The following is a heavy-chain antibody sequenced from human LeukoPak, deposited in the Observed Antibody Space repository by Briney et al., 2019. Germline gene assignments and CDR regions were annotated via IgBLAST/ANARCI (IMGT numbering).Heavy chain of an antibody. V-gene: IGHV1-69*04. CDR3: ARERDDSSGYYERGAFDI. Sequence: SVKVSCKASGGTFSSYTISWVRQAPGQGLEWMGRIITILGIANYAQKFQRRVTITADKSTSTAYMELSSLRSEDTAVYYCARERDDSSGYYERGAFDIWGQGTMVTVSS. J-gene: IGHJ3*02. D-gene: IGHD3-22*01. CDR2: IITILGIA. CDR1: GGTFSSYT.